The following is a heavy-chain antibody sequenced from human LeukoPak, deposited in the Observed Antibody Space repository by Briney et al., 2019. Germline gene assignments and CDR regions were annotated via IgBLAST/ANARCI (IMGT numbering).Heavy chain of an antibody. J-gene: IGHJ4*02. CDR1: GGSISSYY. Sequence: SETLSLTCTVSGGSISSYYWSWIRQPAGKGLEWIGRIYTSGSTNYNPSLKSRVTMSVDTSKNQFSLKLSSVTAADTAVYYCARSGSHYYGSGSYPSPLDYWGQGTLVTVSS. CDR3: ARSGSHYYGSGSYPSPLDY. D-gene: IGHD3-10*01. CDR2: IYTSGST. V-gene: IGHV4-4*07.